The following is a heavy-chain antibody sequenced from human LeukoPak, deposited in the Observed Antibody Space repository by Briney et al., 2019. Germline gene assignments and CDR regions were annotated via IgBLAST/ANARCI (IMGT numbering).Heavy chain of an antibody. D-gene: IGHD2-15*01. Sequence: GGSLRLSCAASGFTFSSYAMSWVRQAPGKGLEWVSAISGSGGSTYYADSVKGRFTISRDNSKNTLYLQMNSLKTEDTAVYYCTTDIGRWGLGVWGQGTTVTVSS. CDR1: GFTFSSYA. CDR2: ISGSGGST. CDR3: TTDIGRWGLGV. J-gene: IGHJ6*02. V-gene: IGHV3-23*01.